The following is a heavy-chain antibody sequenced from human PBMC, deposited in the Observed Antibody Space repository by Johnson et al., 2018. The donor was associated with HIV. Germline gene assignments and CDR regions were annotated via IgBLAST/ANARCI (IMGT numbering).Heavy chain of an antibody. J-gene: IGHJ3*02. V-gene: IGHV3-11*04. CDR3: ARVSTTVTTGGAFDI. D-gene: IGHD4-17*01. Sequence: QVQLVESGGGLVKPGGSLRLSCAASGFTFRDYYMSWIRQAPGKGLEWVSDISSTVSTINYADSVRGRFTISRDNAKNSLYLQMNSLRAADTAVYYCARVSTTVTTGGAFDIWGQGTMVTVSS. CDR2: ISSTVSTI. CDR1: GFTFRDYY.